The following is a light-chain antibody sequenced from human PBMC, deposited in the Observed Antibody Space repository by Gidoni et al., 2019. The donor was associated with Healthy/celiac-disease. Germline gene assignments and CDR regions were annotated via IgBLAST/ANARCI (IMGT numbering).Light chain of an antibody. Sequence: VMPTQPHSVSESTVKTVTISCSGSSGSIASHYVQRYQQRPGSAPTSVVYVDNQSPSGLPGRFSGSFDSSSNSASLTISGLKTEDEADCYCQSYGCSTPLVFGGGTKLTVL. J-gene: IGLJ2*01. V-gene: IGLV6-57*02. CDR2: VDN. CDR1: SGSIASHY. CDR3: QSYGCSTPLV.